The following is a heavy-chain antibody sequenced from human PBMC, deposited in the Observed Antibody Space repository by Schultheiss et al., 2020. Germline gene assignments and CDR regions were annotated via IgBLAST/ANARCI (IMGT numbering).Heavy chain of an antibody. CDR1: GGSISSYY. J-gene: IGHJ4*02. V-gene: IGHV4-34*01. CDR2: INHSGST. CDR3: ARAFDSSAFPFDY. D-gene: IGHD3-22*01. Sequence: SETLSLTCTVSGGSISSYYWSWIRQPPGKGLEWIGEINHSGSTNYNPSLKSRVTISVDTSKNQFSLKLSSVTAADTAVYYCARAFDSSAFPFDYWGQGTLVTVSS.